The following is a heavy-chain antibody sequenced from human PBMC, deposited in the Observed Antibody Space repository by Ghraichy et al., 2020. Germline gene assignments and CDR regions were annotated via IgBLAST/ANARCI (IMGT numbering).Heavy chain of an antibody. V-gene: IGHV3-30*04. Sequence: GESLNISCAASGFTFSSYAMHWVRQAPGKGLEWVAVISYDGSNKYYADSVKGRFTISRDNSKNTLYLQMNSLRAEDTAVYYCARVGCSGGSCFDYYYYYMDVWVKGTTVTVSS. CDR2: ISYDGSNK. CDR1: GFTFSSYA. J-gene: IGHJ6*03. CDR3: ARVGCSGGSCFDYYYYYMDV. D-gene: IGHD2-15*01.